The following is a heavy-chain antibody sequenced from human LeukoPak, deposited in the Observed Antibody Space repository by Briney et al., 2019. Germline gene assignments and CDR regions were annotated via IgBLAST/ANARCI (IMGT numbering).Heavy chain of an antibody. CDR1: GFTVSSNY. J-gene: IGHJ3*02. CDR2: IYSGGST. D-gene: IGHD3-10*01. V-gene: IGHV3-53*01. Sequence: GGSLRLSCAASGFTVSSNYMSWVRQAPGKGLEWVSVIYSGGSTYYADSVKGRFTISRDNSKNTLYLQMNSLRAEDTAVYYCARDLSRYYYGSGSYFDIWGQGTMVTVSS. CDR3: ARDLSRYYYGSGSYFDI.